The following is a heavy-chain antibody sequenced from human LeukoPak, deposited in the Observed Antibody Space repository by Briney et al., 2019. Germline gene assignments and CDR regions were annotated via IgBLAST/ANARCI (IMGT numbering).Heavy chain of an antibody. J-gene: IGHJ5*02. CDR2: ISYDGSNK. CDR1: GFTFSSYA. Sequence: GGSLRLSCAASGFTFSSYAMHWVRQAPGKGLEWVAVISYDGSNKYYADSVKGRFTISRDNSKNTLYLQMNSLRAEDTAVYYCAKGGWSSWFDPWGQGTLVTVSS. D-gene: IGHD6-19*01. CDR3: AKGGWSSWFDP. V-gene: IGHV3-30-3*01.